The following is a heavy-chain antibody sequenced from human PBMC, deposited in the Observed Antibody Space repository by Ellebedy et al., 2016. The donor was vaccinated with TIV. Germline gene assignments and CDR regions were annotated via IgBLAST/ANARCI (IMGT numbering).Heavy chain of an antibody. Sequence: GGSLRLXXVASGFSFSTYGMSWVRQAPGKGLEWVSSSSGSGYTTHYADSVKGRFTISRDNSKNTLFLQLNSLRAEDTAVYFCAKTHVATNTFLGDLSVSFDFWGPGTLVTVSS. CDR3: AKTHVATNTFLGDLSVSFDF. CDR1: GFSFSTYG. J-gene: IGHJ4*02. CDR2: SSGSGYTT. D-gene: IGHD3-16*02. V-gene: IGHV3-23*01.